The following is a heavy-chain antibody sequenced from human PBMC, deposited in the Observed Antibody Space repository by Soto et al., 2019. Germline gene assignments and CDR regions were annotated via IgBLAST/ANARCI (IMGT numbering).Heavy chain of an antibody. Sequence: SETLSLTCTVPGGAISGYYWPWTRQSDGEGLEWIGRIYSSGSTNYNPSLKSRVTISLDTSMNYFSLRLSSVTAADTAVYYCARGQRFSDWFDPWGQGTLVTVSS. D-gene: IGHD3-3*01. CDR3: ARGQRFSDWFDP. CDR2: IYSSGST. J-gene: IGHJ5*02. CDR1: GGAISGYY. V-gene: IGHV4-4*07.